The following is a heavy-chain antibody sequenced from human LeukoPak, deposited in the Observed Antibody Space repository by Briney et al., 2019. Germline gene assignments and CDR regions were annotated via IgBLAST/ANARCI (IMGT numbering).Heavy chain of an antibody. J-gene: IGHJ3*02. CDR2: MNPNSGNT. Sequence: ASVKVSCKASGYTFTSYDINWVRQATGQGLEWMGWMNPNSGNTGYAQKFQGRVTMTRNTSISTAYMELSSLRSEDTAVYYCARDRTSLGYCSGGSCRYDAFDIWGQGTMVTVSS. D-gene: IGHD2-15*01. CDR3: ARDRTSLGYCSGGSCRYDAFDI. CDR1: GYTFTSYD. V-gene: IGHV1-8*01.